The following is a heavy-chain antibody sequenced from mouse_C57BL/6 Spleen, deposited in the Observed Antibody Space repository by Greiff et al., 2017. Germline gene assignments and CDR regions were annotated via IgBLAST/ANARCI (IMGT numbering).Heavy chain of an antibody. Sequence: QVQLQQPGAELVRPGSSVKLSCKASGYTFTSYWMHWVKQRPIQGLEWIGNIDPSDSETHYNQKFKDKAPLPVDKSSITAYMQLSSLTSEDSAVYYFERYYGSHHCYFDVWGTGTTVTVSA. V-gene: IGHV1-52*01. D-gene: IGHD1-1*01. CDR1: GYTFTSYW. CDR2: IDPSDSET. J-gene: IGHJ1*03. CDR3: ERYYGSHHCYFDV.